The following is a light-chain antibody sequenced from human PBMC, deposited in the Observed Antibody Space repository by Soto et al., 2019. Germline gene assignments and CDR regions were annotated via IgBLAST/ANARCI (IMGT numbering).Light chain of an antibody. Sequence: IDLTQSPGTLSLSPGERATLSCRASQTGSNSYLAWYQHKSGQAPRLLIYGVYTRASGIPDRFSGSGSGTEFTLTITRLEPEDSAVYFCQHYCYSQWTFGQGTKVEIK. V-gene: IGKV3-20*01. J-gene: IGKJ1*01. CDR3: QHYCYSQWT. CDR2: GVY. CDR1: QTGSNSY.